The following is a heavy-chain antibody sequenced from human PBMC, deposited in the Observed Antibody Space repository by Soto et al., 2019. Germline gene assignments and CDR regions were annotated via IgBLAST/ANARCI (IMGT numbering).Heavy chain of an antibody. CDR3: AIRRFNFGRCSLLTLP. CDR2: IHFSGSPI. D-gene: IGHD3-16*01. J-gene: IGHJ5*02. CDR1: GFSFSSSE. Sequence: GGSLRLSCAASGFSFSSSEMTWVRQAPGKGLEWISYIHFSGSPIYYADSLRGRFTISRDNTKNSLYLQMSSLRAEDTAIYYCAIRRFNFGRCSLLTLPWG. V-gene: IGHV3-48*03.